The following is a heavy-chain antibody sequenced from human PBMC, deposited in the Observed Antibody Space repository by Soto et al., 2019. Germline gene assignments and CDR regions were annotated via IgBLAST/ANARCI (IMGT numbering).Heavy chain of an antibody. CDR2: IYHSGST. V-gene: IGHV4-30-2*01. CDR3: ARSPYYYDSSGYRRHSGYFDY. D-gene: IGHD3-22*01. J-gene: IGHJ4*02. Sequence: SETLSLTCAVSGGSIISGGYSFICIRQPPWNGLELIGYIYHSGSTYYNPSLKSRVTISVDRSKNQFSLKLSSVTAADTAVYYCARSPYYYDSSGYRRHSGYFDYWGQGTLVTVSS. CDR1: GGSIISGGYS.